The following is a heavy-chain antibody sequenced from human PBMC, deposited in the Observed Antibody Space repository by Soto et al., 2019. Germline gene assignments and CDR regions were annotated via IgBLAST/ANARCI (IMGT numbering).Heavy chain of an antibody. V-gene: IGHV4-39*01. J-gene: IGHJ4*02. CDR2: IYYSGST. CDR1: GGSISSSSYY. CDR3: GRQIYDSSGYYYAY. Sequence: SETLSLTCTVSGGSISSSSYYWGWIRQPPGKGLEWIGSIYYSGSTYYNPSLKSRVTISVDTSKSQLFLKLSSVTAPDTAVYYCGRQIYDSSGYYYAYWGQGTLVTVSS. D-gene: IGHD3-22*01.